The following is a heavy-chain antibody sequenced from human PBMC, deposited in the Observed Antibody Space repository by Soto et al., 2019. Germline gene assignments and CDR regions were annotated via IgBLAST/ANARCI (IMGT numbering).Heavy chain of an antibody. J-gene: IGHJ5*02. CDR2: IYYSAST. V-gene: IGHV4-30-4*01. Sequence: TSETLSLTCTVSGDSISSGDYYWSWIRQPPGKGLEWIGYIYYSASTYYTPSLKSRVTISVDTSKNQFSLKLSSVTAADTAVYYCARNWNDPYWFDPWGQGTLVTVSS. D-gene: IGHD1-1*01. CDR1: GDSISSGDYY. CDR3: ARNWNDPYWFDP.